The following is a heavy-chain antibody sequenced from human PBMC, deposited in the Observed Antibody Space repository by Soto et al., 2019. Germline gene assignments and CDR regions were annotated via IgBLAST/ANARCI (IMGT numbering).Heavy chain of an antibody. Sequence: QLVESGGGLVQPGGSLRLSCAASGFSVSNNYMKWVRQAPGKGLEWVSLIYSGGSTYYADSVKGRFTISRDNSNNTLFLQMNSLRVEDTAVYYCARDRGYRWGQGTMVTVSS. V-gene: IGHV3-66*01. CDR2: IYSGGST. CDR1: GFSVSNNY. CDR3: ARDRGYR. J-gene: IGHJ3*01. D-gene: IGHD5-12*01.